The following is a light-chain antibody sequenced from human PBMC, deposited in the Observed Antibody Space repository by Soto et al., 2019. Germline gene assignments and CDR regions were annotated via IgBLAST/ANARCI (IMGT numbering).Light chain of an antibody. CDR2: GAS. CDR1: QSVSSY. J-gene: IGKJ5*01. CDR3: QHYDSLPIT. V-gene: IGKV3-20*01. Sequence: EIVLTQSPATLSFSPGERATLSCRASQSVSSYLAWYQQKPGQPPRLLIYGASSRATGIPDRFSGSGSGTDFTLTISRLEPEDFAVFYCQHYDSLPITFGQGTRLEIK.